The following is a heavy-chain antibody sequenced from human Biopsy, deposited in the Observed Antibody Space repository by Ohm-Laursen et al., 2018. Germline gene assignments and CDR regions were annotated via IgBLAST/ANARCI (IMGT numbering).Heavy chain of an antibody. CDR2: INGGGGST. J-gene: IGHJ5*02. CDR1: GFTLSGHA. Sequence: SLRLSCSASGFTLSGHAMSWVRQAPGKGLECVSIINGGGGSTWYSDPVKGRFTISRDNSKNTLYLQMNSLRAEDTAMYYCARDLYDFCGGCPFDPWGQGTLVTVSP. CDR3: ARDLYDFCGGCPFDP. D-gene: IGHD3-3*01. V-gene: IGHV3-23*01.